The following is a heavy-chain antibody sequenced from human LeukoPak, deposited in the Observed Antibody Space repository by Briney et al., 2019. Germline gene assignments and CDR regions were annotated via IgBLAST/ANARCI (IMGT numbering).Heavy chain of an antibody. CDR3: ARASYYYDSSGYYYGLDY. CDR1: GYTFTSYG. V-gene: IGHV1-18*01. J-gene: IGHJ4*02. Sequence: ASVKVSCEASGYTFTSYGISWVRQAPGQGLEWMGWISAYNGNTNYAQKLQGRVTMTTDTSISTAYMELSRLRSDDTAVYYCARASYYYDSSGYYYGLDYWGQGTLVTVSS. D-gene: IGHD3-22*01. CDR2: ISAYNGNT.